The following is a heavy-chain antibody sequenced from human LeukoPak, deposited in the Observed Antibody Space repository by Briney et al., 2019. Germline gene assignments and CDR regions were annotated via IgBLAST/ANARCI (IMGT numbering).Heavy chain of an antibody. CDR1: GGSFSGYY. J-gene: IGHJ5*02. CDR3: ARCRPYDFWSGYSKPRRWFDP. D-gene: IGHD3-3*01. Sequence: PSETLTLTCAVYGGSFSGYYWSWIRQPPGKGLEWIGEINHSGSTNYNPSLKKRVTISVDTSKNQFSLKLSSVTAEDTGVYYCARCRPYDFWSGYSKPRRWFDPWGQGTLVTVSS. CDR2: INHSGST. V-gene: IGHV4-34*01.